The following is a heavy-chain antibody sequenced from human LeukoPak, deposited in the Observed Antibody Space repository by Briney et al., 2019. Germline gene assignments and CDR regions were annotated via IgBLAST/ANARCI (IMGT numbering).Heavy chain of an antibody. V-gene: IGHV3-23*01. CDR1: RFTFSTYA. CDR2: ISGSGGST. J-gene: IGHJ4*02. CDR3: ARNGYFDWLLSSYYFDY. Sequence: GGSLRLSCAASRFTFSTYAMSWVRQAPGKGLEWVSAISGSGGSTYYADSVKGRFTISRDNSKNTLYLQMSSLRAEDTAVYYCARNGYFDWLLSSYYFDYWGQGTLVTVSS. D-gene: IGHD3-9*01.